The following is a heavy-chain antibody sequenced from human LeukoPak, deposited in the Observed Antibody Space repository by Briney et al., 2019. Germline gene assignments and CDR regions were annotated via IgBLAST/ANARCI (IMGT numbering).Heavy chain of an antibody. CDR1: GLTFSNSW. Sequence: GGSLRLSCEASGLTFSNSWMHWVRQAPGKGLVWVSRINNEGTTISYADSVKGRFTISGDNAKNTLYLQMNSLRAEDTAVYYCARVSGLGMNEYYQHWGQGTLVTVAS. CDR2: INNEGTTI. V-gene: IGHV3-74*01. CDR3: ARVSGLGMNEYYQH. J-gene: IGHJ1*01. D-gene: IGHD3-10*01.